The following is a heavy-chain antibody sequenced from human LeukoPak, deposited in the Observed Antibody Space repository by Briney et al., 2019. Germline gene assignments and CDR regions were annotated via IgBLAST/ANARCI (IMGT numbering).Heavy chain of an antibody. V-gene: IGHV4-59*01. D-gene: IGHD6-19*01. CDR2: IYYSGST. Sequence: SETLSLTCTVSGGSISSYHWSWIRQPPGKGLEWIGYIYYSGSTNYNPSLKSRVTISVDTSKNQFSLKLSSVTAADTAVYYCARDRAIAVAGRVPYWYFDLWGRGTLVTVSS. CDR3: ARDRAIAVAGRVPYWYFDL. CDR1: GGSISSYH. J-gene: IGHJ2*01.